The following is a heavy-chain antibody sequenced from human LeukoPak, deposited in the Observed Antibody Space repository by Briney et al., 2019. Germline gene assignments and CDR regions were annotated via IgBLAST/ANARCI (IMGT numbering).Heavy chain of an antibody. Sequence: GGSLRLSCAASGFSFSSYWMSWIRQAPGKGPEWVANIKEDGSEKYYVDSVKGRFTISSDNAKNSLYLQMNSLRAEDTAVYHCARIRVYFGAETFDYWGQGTLVTVSS. CDR2: IKEDGSEK. CDR3: ARIRVYFGAETFDY. J-gene: IGHJ4*02. D-gene: IGHD3-16*01. V-gene: IGHV3-7*03. CDR1: GFSFSSYW.